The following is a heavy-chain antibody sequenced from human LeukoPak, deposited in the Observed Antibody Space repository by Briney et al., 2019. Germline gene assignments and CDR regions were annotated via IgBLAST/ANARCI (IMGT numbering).Heavy chain of an antibody. D-gene: IGHD1-14*01. Sequence: GGSLRLSCEASGFIFRNYAMSWVRQAPGKGLEWVSSISESGSGTNYADSVKGRFTISRDNSKSTLYLQMNSLRAEDTAVYYCAKDQPLLAYWGQGTLVTVSS. CDR2: ISESGSGT. V-gene: IGHV3-23*01. CDR1: GFIFRNYA. CDR3: AKDQPLLAY. J-gene: IGHJ4*02.